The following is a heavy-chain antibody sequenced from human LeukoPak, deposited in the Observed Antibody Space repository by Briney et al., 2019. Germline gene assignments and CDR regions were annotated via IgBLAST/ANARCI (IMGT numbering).Heavy chain of an antibody. CDR1: GYTSTAYC. V-gene: IGHV1-2*02. J-gene: IGHJ4*02. CDR2: IDPNTGQT. Sequence: ASVTVSFKASGYTSTAYCIHWVRQAPGQGLEGMGWIDPNTGQTDSAQKFQGRVTVTRHPSINTAYIDLSSLRSDDTAVYYCARVVGQGTAMPSRDFFDYWGQGTLVTVSS. D-gene: IGHD5-18*01. CDR3: ARVVGQGTAMPSRDFFDY.